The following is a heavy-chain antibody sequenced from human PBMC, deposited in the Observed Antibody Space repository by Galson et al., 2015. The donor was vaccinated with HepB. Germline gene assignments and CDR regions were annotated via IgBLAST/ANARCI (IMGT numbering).Heavy chain of an antibody. CDR1: GFTFSSYA. Sequence: LRLSCAASGFTFSSYAMNWVRQAPGKGLEWVSRIIGGGGSTTYADSVKGRFTISRDNSKHTLYLQMNSLRAEDTAIYYCAKDRGYDGSGTKDYWGQGTLVTVSS. CDR3: AKDRGYDGSGTKDY. J-gene: IGHJ4*02. V-gene: IGHV3-23*01. D-gene: IGHD3-10*01. CDR2: IIGGGGST.